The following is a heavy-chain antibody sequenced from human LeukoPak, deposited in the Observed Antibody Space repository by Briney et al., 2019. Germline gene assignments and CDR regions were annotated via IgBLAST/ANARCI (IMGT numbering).Heavy chain of an antibody. CDR3: ARVNEETGITIFGVVIPHNWFDP. V-gene: IGHV4-38-2*02. CDR1: GYSISSGYY. CDR2: IYHSGST. J-gene: IGHJ5*02. D-gene: IGHD3-3*01. Sequence: SETLSLTCTVSGYSISSGYYWGWIRQPPGKGLEWTGSIYHSGSTYYNPSLKSRVTISVGTSKNQFSLKLSSVTAADTAVYYCARVNEETGITIFGVVIPHNWFDPWGQGTLVTVSS.